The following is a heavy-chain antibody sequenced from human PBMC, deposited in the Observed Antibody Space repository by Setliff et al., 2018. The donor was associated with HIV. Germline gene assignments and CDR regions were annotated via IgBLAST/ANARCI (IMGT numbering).Heavy chain of an antibody. D-gene: IGHD3-22*01. Sequence: ASVKVSCKASGYTFTDYYMHWVQQAPGKGLEWMGRVDPEDGETIYAEKFQGRVTITADTSTDTAYMELSSLRSEDTAVYYCATTAYSSPDYWGQGTLVTVSS. CDR2: VDPEDGET. V-gene: IGHV1-69-2*01. CDR3: ATTAYSSPDY. CDR1: GYTFTDYY. J-gene: IGHJ4*02.